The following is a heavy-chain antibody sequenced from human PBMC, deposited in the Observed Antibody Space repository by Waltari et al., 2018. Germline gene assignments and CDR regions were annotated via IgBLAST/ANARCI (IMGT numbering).Heavy chain of an antibody. CDR3: ARGGRGFDP. Sequence: EVQLVESGGGLVQPGGSLRVSCAASGSIFSTYSMSWVRQAPGKGLECVATINQDGSEKYYVDSVKGRFTISRDNAKNSLYLQMNSLRAEDTAVYHCARGGRGFDPWGQGTLVTVSS. V-gene: IGHV3-7*01. CDR2: INQDGSEK. J-gene: IGHJ5*02. CDR1: GSIFSTYS.